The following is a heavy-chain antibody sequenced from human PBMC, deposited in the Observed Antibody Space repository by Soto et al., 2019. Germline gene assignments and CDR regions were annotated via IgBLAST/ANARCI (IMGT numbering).Heavy chain of an antibody. CDR3: ARGKDQRNTQTYSYFDS. CDR2: VNSDGSMT. D-gene: IGHD5-18*01. Sequence: EVQLVESGGGLVQPGGSVRLSCAASGFTLSGYWMHWVRQVPGKGLVWVSRVNSDGSMTAYADSVKGRFTISRDNAENTLYLKVNSLKADDTAVYYCARGKDQRNTQTYSYFDSRGQGTQVGVSS. CDR1: GFTLSGYW. V-gene: IGHV3-74*01. J-gene: IGHJ4*02.